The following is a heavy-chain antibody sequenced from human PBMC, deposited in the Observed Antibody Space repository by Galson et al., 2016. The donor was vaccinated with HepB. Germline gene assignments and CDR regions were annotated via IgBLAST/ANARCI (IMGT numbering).Heavy chain of an antibody. V-gene: IGHV1-2*06. Sequence: SVKVSCKASGYTFTDYWLHWVRQAPGQGLEWVGRINPFSGDTKTAQKFQDRVTMTRDTSVSTGYMDLSRLTSDDTAVYFCAGGWTVRPDYWGQGTLVTVSS. D-gene: IGHD2-15*01. CDR1: GYTFTDYW. CDR3: AGGWTVRPDY. CDR2: INPFSGDT. J-gene: IGHJ4*02.